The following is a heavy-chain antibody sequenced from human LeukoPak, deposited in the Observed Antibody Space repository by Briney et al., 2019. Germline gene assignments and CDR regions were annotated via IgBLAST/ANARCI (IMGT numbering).Heavy chain of an antibody. CDR2: IYYSGST. Sequence: SETLSLTCTVSGGSISSYYWGWIRQPPGKGLEWIGSIYYSGSTYYNPSLKGRVTISVDTSKNQFSLKLSSVTAADTAVYYCARDGSSGYDILTGYYRSYYMDVWGKGTTVTVSS. CDR3: ARDGSSGYDILTGYYRSYYMDV. D-gene: IGHD3-9*01. CDR1: GGSISSYY. J-gene: IGHJ6*03. V-gene: IGHV4-39*07.